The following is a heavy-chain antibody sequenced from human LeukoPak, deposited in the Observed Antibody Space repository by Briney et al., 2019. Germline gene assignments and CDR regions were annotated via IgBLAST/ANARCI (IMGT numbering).Heavy chain of an antibody. CDR3: ARKGGGQLVNTRRWFDP. J-gene: IGHJ5*02. V-gene: IGHV4-34*01. CDR1: GESFSGYY. Sequence: SETLSLTCAVYGESFSGYYWNWIRQPPGKGLEWIGEINHSGSTNYNPSLKSRVTISVDTSKNQFSLKLSSVTAADTAVYYCARKGGGQLVNTRRWFDPWGQGTLVTVSS. D-gene: IGHD6-6*01. CDR2: INHSGST.